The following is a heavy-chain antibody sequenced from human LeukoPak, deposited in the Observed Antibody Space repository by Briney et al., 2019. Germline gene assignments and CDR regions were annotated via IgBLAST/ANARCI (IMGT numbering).Heavy chain of an antibody. V-gene: IGHV1-8*03. CDR1: GYTFTNYH. Sequence: GASLKVSCKASGYTFTNYHINWVRQAPGQGLEWMGWINPNTGDRGYAQKFQGRVSITSDTSISTAYVELGSPRSEDTAVYFCARTTSLTASGYDYWGQGTLVTVSS. CDR3: ARTTSLTASGYDY. D-gene: IGHD4-17*01. J-gene: IGHJ4*02. CDR2: INPNTGDR.